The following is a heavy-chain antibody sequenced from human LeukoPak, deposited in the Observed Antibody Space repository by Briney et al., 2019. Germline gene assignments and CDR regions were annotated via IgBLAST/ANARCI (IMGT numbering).Heavy chain of an antibody. J-gene: IGHJ4*02. CDR1: GYTFTSYD. Sequence: ASVKVSCKASGYTFTSYDINWVRQATGQGLEWMGWMNPNSGNTGYAQKFQGRVTMTEDTSTDTAYMELSSLRSEDTAVYYCATGLSPSGSYHNTYFDYWGQGTLVTVSS. CDR2: MNPNSGNT. V-gene: IGHV1-8*01. CDR3: ATGLSPSGSYHNTYFDY. D-gene: IGHD3-10*01.